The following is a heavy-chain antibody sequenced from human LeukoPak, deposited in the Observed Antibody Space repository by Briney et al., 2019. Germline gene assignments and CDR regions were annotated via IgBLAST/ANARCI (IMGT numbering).Heavy chain of an antibody. D-gene: IGHD3-10*01. CDR2: IKQDGSEK. Sequence: TGGSLRLSCAASGFTFSNYAMMWVRQAPGKGLEWVANIKQDGSEKYYVDSVKGRFTISRDNAKNSLYLQMNSLRAEDTAVYYCARDRYYGSGSYPGWMDVWGKGTTVTVSS. CDR3: ARDRYYGSGSYPGWMDV. CDR1: GFTFSNYA. J-gene: IGHJ6*04. V-gene: IGHV3-7*01.